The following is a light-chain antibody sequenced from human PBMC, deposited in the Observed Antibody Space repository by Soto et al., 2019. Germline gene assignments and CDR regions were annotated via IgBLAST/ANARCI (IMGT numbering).Light chain of an antibody. CDR3: SSYTTNSILI. Sequence: QSALTQPASVSGSLGQSITISCTGTSSDVGAYKLMSWYQQYPGKAPKLMVYGVSNRPSGVSNRFSGSKSGNTASLTISGLQPEDEADYYCSSYTTNSILIFGGGTKVTVL. CDR1: SSDVGAYKL. CDR2: GVS. V-gene: IGLV2-14*03. J-gene: IGLJ2*01.